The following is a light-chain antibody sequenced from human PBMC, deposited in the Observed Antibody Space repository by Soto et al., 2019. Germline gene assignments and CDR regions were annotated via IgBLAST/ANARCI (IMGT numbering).Light chain of an antibody. Sequence: QSVLTQPPSMSVAPGQKVTISCSGSSSNIGNNYVSWYQQLPGTAPKLLIYDNNKRPSGIPDRFSDSKSGTSATLGITGLQTGDEADYYCGTWDSSLSAVVFGGGTKLTVL. V-gene: IGLV1-51*01. CDR2: DNN. CDR1: SSNIGNNY. J-gene: IGLJ2*01. CDR3: GTWDSSLSAVV.